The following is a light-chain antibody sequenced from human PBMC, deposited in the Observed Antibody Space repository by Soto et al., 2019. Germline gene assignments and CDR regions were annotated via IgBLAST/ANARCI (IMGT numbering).Light chain of an antibody. CDR1: RSNIGAGYD. J-gene: IGLJ2*01. CDR2: GNS. Sequence: QSVLTQPPSVSGAPGQRVTISCTGSRSNIGAGYDVHWYQQVPGTAPKLLIHGNSNRRSGVPDRFSGSKSGTSASLAITGLQAEDEAHYYCLSYDNSLSGSVVFGGGTKVTVL. V-gene: IGLV1-40*01. CDR3: LSYDNSLSGSVV.